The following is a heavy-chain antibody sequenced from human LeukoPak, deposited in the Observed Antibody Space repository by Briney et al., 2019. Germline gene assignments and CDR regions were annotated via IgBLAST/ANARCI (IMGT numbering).Heavy chain of an antibody. CDR2: IYSGGST. CDR3: ARLSYKNAFDI. V-gene: IGHV3-53*01. J-gene: IGHJ3*02. Sequence: GGSLRLSCAASGFTVSSNYMSWVRQAPGKGLEWVSVIYSGGSTYYADSVKCRFTISRDNSKNTLYLQMNSLRAEDTAVYYCARLSYKNAFDIWGQGTMVTVSS. D-gene: IGHD3-10*01. CDR1: GFTVSSNY.